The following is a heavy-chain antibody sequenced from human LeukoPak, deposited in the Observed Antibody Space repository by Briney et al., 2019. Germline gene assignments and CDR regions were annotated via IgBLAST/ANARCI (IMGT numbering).Heavy chain of an antibody. D-gene: IGHD6-13*01. CDR1: GYTFTGYY. J-gene: IGHJ4*02. CDR2: INPNSGGT. CDR3: ASRGSGIAAATDY. Sequence: ASVKVSCKASGYTFTGYYMHWVRQAPGQGLEWMGWINPNSGGTNYAQKFQGRVTMTRDTSTSTAYMELSRLRSDDTAVYYCASRGSGIAAATDYWGQGTLVTVSS. V-gene: IGHV1-2*02.